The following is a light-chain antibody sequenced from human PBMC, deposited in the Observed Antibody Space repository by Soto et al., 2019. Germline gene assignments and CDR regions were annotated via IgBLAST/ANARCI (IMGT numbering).Light chain of an antibody. CDR1: QSISSY. V-gene: IGKV1-39*01. CDR3: QQSYSWIT. Sequence: IQMTQSPSSLSASVADRVTITCRASQSISSYLNWYQQKPGKAPKLLIYAASSLQSGVPSRFSGSGSGTDFTLTISSLQPEDFATYYCQQSYSWITFGQGTRLEIK. CDR2: AAS. J-gene: IGKJ5*01.